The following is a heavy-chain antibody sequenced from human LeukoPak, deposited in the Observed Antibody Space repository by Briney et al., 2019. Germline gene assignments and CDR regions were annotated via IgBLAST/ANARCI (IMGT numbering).Heavy chain of an antibody. CDR2: IYYSGST. J-gene: IGHJ6*02. V-gene: IGHV4-59*01. Sequence: SETLSLTCTVSGGSISSYYWSWIRQPPGKGLEWIGYIYYSGSTNYNPSLKSRVTISVDTSKNQFSLKLSSVTAADTAVYYCXXXXXXXXXYXGMDVWGQGTTVTVSS. CDR3: XXXXXXXXXYXGMDV. CDR1: GGSISSYY.